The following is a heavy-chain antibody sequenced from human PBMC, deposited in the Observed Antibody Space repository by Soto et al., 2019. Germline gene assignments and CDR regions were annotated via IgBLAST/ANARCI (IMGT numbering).Heavy chain of an antibody. CDR3: ARGMTTVTTFDY. CDR2: IYHSGST. D-gene: IGHD4-17*01. CDR1: GGSISSGGYS. V-gene: IGHV4-30-2*01. Sequence: QLQLQESGSGLVKPSQTLSLTSAVYGGSISSGGYSWSWIRQPPGKGLEWIGYIYHSGSTYYNPSLKSRVTISVDRSKNQITLKLSSVTAADTAVYYCARGMTTVTTFDYWGQGTLVTVSS. J-gene: IGHJ4*02.